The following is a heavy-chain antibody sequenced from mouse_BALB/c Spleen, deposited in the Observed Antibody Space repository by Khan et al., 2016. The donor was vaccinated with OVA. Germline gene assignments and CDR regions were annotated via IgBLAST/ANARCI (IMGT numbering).Heavy chain of an antibody. J-gene: IGHJ3*01. V-gene: IGHV1S137*01. CDR3: GRGGGGDRFLC. CDR2: ISTYYGDA. CDR1: GYTFTDFT. Sequence: QVQLQQSGAELVRPGVSVKISCKGSGYTFTDFTMHWVKQSHAMSLEWIGVISTYYGDADYSQKFKGKATMTVDKSSNTAYMDLARLTSEDSAICYCGRGGGGDRFLCWGQGTLVTVSA. D-gene: IGHD3-2*01.